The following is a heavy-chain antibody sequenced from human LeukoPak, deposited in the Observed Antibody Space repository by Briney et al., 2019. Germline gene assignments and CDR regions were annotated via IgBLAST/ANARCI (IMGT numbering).Heavy chain of an antibody. CDR3: AKDSKTYSGSYGVDY. Sequence: GGSLRLSCAASGFTFSSYAMSWARQAPGKGLEWVSAISGSGGSTYYADSVKGRFTISRDNSKNTLYLQMNSLRAEDTAVYYCAKDSKTYSGSYGVDYWGQGTLVTVSS. J-gene: IGHJ4*02. CDR2: ISGSGGST. V-gene: IGHV3-23*01. CDR1: GFTFSSYA. D-gene: IGHD1-26*01.